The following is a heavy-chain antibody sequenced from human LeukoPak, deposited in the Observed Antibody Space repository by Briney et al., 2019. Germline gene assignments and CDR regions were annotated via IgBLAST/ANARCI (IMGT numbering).Heavy chain of an antibody. CDR2: ISYDGSNK. D-gene: IGHD6-13*01. CDR1: GFTFSSYW. J-gene: IGHJ4*02. V-gene: IGHV3-30*18. Sequence: GGSLRLSCAASGFTFSSYWMTWVRQAPGKGLEWVAVISYDGSNKYYADSVKGRFTISRDNSKNTLYLQMNSLRAEDTAVYYCAKDRKLYSSSWYYLNSGAQGPLATVSS. CDR3: AKDRKLYSSSWYYLNS.